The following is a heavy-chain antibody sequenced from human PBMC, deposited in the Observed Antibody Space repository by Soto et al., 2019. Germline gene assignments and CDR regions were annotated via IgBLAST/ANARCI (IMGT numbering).Heavy chain of an antibody. CDR3: ARAVTMVRGVIYWFHP. J-gene: IGHJ5*02. D-gene: IGHD3-10*01. V-gene: IGHV1-2*02. CDR1: GYTFTGYY. Sequence: VKVSCKASGYTFTGYYMHWVRQAPGQGLEWMGWINPNSGGTNYAQKFQGRVTMTRDTSISTAYMELSRLRSDDTAVYYCARAVTMVRGVIYWFHPPGPGTLVTVSS. CDR2: INPNSGGT.